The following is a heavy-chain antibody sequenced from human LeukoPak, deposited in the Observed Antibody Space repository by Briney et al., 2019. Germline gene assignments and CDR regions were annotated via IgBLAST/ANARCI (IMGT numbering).Heavy chain of an antibody. CDR2: IRTDQTIQ. CDR1: GFTFSGFG. D-gene: IGHD3-10*01. CDR3: GYYNSGSYSTPAY. J-gene: IGHJ4*02. Sequence: AGGSLRLSCAASGFTFSGFGMHWVRQAPGKGLEGVAYIRTDQTIQYYADSVKGRFTISRDNSKNTLYLKMKTLTGEDTAVYYAGYYNSGSYSTPAYWGQGTQVTVSS. V-gene: IGHV3-30*02.